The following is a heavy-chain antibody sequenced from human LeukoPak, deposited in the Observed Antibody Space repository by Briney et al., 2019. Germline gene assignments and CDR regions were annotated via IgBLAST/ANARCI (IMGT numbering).Heavy chain of an antibody. J-gene: IGHJ3*02. D-gene: IGHD1-26*01. CDR1: GFTFSSYG. CDR2: ISSSSSYI. Sequence: PGRSLRLSCAASGFTFSSYGMHWVRQAPGKGLEWVSSISSSSSYIYYADSVKGRFTISRDNSKNTLYLQMNSLRAEDTAVYYCATPRYSGSYFDIWGQGTMVTVSS. V-gene: IGHV3-21*04. CDR3: ATPRYSGSYFDI.